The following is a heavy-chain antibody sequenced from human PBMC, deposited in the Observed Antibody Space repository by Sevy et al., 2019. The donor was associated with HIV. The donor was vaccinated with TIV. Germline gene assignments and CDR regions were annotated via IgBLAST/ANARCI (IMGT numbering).Heavy chain of an antibody. D-gene: IGHD3-22*01. Sequence: GGSLRLSCAASGFSFSDHYMDWVRQAPRKGLEWVGRSRNKVNTYTTDYAASVKGRFTISRHESKNSLYLQMNSLKTEDTALYYCARAAFNSDRSGYFTHFFDHWGQGTLVTVSS. CDR3: ARAAFNSDRSGYFTHFFDH. CDR2: SRNKVNTYTT. V-gene: IGHV3-72*01. CDR1: GFSFSDHY. J-gene: IGHJ4*02.